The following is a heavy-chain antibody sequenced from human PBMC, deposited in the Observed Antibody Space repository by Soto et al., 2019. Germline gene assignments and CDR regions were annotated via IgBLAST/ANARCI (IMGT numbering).Heavy chain of an antibody. J-gene: IGHJ4*02. CDR3: ATSSHSSPSMSYRGVVDY. CDR2: ITQDGSET. Sequence: EVHLVESGGGLVQPGGSLRLSCAASGITFRNYWMSWVRQAPGKGLEWVANITQDGSETYYADSVRGRFTISRDNARNSVFRQIINLVDDDTAIYRFATSSHSSPSMSYRGVVDYGGRATVFSTSS. V-gene: IGHV3-7*01. D-gene: IGHD2-15*01. CDR1: GITFRNYW.